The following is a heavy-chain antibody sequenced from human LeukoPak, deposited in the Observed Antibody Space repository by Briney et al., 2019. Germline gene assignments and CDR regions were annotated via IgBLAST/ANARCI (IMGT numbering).Heavy chain of an antibody. CDR3: ARDDPGRGGIYYDSSGYPDY. J-gene: IGHJ4*02. CDR1: GFTFSGFW. D-gene: IGHD3-22*01. CDR2: INSDGSEG. Sequence: PGGSLRLSCAVSGFTFSGFWMSWSRQAPGKGLEWVASINSDGSEGYYADVVKGRFTISRDNAKNSLYLQINSLRAEDTAVYYCARDDPGRGGIYYDSSGYPDYWGQGTLVTVSS. V-gene: IGHV3-7*01.